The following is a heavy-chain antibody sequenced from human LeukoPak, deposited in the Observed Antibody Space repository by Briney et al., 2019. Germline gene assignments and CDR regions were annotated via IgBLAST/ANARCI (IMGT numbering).Heavy chain of an antibody. J-gene: IGHJ4*02. CDR1: GFTFSSYW. CDR3: ARNGDRAREQQLHY. V-gene: IGHV3-7*01. CDR2: IKQDGSEK. D-gene: IGHD6-13*01. Sequence: GGSLRLSCAASGFTFSSYWMSWVRQAPGKGLEWVANIKQDGSEKYYVDSVKGRFTISRDNAKNSLYLQMNSLRAEDTAVYYCARNGDRAREQQLHYWGQGTLVTVSS.